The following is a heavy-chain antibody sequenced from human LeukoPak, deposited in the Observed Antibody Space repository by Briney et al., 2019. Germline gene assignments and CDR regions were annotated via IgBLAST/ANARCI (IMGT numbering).Heavy chain of an antibody. V-gene: IGHV3-23*01. Sequence: GGSLRLSCIASGFTFDSYGISWVRQAPGKGLEWVSDISLSGDNMFYADSVKGRFTISRDNSIHTVYLQMNSLRAEDTAVYYCAREDPIYYYGMDVWGQGTTVTVSS. CDR2: ISLSGDNM. CDR3: AREDPIYYYGMDV. CDR1: GFTFDSYG. J-gene: IGHJ6*02.